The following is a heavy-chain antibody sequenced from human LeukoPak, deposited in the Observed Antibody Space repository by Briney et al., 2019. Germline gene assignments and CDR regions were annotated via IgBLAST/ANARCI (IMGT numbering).Heavy chain of an antibody. CDR1: GYTFTGYY. CDR3: ARPLTSNYDAFDI. D-gene: IGHD4-11*01. V-gene: IGHV1-46*01. CDR2: INPSGGST. J-gene: IGHJ3*02. Sequence: ASVKVSCKASGYTFTGYYMHWVRQAPGQGLEWMGIINPSGGSTSYAQKFQGRVTMTRDTSTSTVYMELSSLRSEDTAVYYCARPLTSNYDAFDIWGQGTMVTVSS.